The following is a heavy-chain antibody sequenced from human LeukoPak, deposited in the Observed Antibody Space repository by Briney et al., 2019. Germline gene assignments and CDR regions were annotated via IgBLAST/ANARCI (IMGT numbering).Heavy chain of an antibody. CDR2: TRNKANSYTT. Sequence: GSLRLSCAASGLSFSDHYMDWVRQAPGKGLEWVGRTRNKANSYTTEYAASVKGRFTISRDDSKNSLYLQMNSLKTEDTAVYYCARAPFYGSGSFPDYWGQGTLVTVSS. CDR3: ARAPFYGSGSFPDY. J-gene: IGHJ4*02. V-gene: IGHV3-72*01. D-gene: IGHD3-10*01. CDR1: GLSFSDHY.